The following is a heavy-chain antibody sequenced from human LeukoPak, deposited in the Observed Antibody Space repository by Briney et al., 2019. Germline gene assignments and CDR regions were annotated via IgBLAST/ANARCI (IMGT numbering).Heavy chain of an antibody. CDR3: AGSGYYCHDH. V-gene: IGHV4/OR15-8*01. J-gene: IGHJ4*02. D-gene: IGHD2/OR15-2a*01. Sequence: MASETLSLTCGVSGVSISSNWWSWVRQPPGKNLEWIGEIYHSGNTNYNPSLKSRVTISVDKSKNQFSLKLNSVTAADTAVYYCAGSGYYCHDHWGQGILVTVSS. CDR1: GVSISSNW. CDR2: IYHSGNT.